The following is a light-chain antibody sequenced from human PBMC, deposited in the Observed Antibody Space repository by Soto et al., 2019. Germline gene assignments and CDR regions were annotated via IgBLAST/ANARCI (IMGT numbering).Light chain of an antibody. Sequence: EIVLTQSPGTLSLSPGERATLSCRASQSVSSSSLAWYQQKRGQAPRLLIHDASSRATGIPDRFSGSGSGTDFTLTISRLEPEDFAVYYCQQHNNWPLTFGGGTKVEIK. J-gene: IGKJ4*01. CDR1: QSVSSSS. CDR3: QQHNNWPLT. V-gene: IGKV3D-20*02. CDR2: DAS.